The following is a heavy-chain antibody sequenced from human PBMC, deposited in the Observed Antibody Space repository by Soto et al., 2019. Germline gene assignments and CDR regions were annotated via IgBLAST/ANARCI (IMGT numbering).Heavy chain of an antibody. CDR2: IYYSGST. Sequence: SETLSLTCTVSGGSISSGDYYWSWIRQPPGKGLEWIGYIYYSGSTYYNPSLKSRVTISVDTSKNQFSLKLSSVTAADTAVYYCASYSSGWTPTIDYWGQGTLVTVSS. D-gene: IGHD6-19*01. CDR1: GGSISSGDYY. J-gene: IGHJ4*02. CDR3: ASYSSGWTPTIDY. V-gene: IGHV4-30-4*01.